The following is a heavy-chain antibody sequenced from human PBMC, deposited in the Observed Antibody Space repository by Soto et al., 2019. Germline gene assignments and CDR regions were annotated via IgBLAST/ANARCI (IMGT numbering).Heavy chain of an antibody. CDR3: ANADYVWGSDRYIFDY. V-gene: IGHV3-30*18. D-gene: IGHD3-16*02. CDR2: ISYDGSNK. Sequence: QVQLVESGGGVVQPGRSLRLSCAASGFTFSSYGMHWVRQAPGKGLEWVAVISYDGSNKYYADSVKGRFTISRDNSKNTLYLQMNSLRAEDTAVYYGANADYVWGSDRYIFDYWGQGTLVTVSS. CDR1: GFTFSSYG. J-gene: IGHJ4*02.